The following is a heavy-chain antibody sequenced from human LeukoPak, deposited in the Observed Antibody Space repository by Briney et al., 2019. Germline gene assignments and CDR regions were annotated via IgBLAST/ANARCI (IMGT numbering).Heavy chain of an antibody. J-gene: IGHJ4*02. V-gene: IGHV3-21*01. Sequence: GGSLRLSCAASGFTFSSYSMNWVRQAPGKGLEWVSSISSSSSYIYYADSVKGRFTISRDNAKNPLYLQMNSLRAEDTAVYYCARGALWFGELLPYYFDYWGQGTLVTVSS. CDR1: GFTFSSYS. CDR2: ISSSSSYI. D-gene: IGHD3-10*01. CDR3: ARGALWFGELLPYYFDY.